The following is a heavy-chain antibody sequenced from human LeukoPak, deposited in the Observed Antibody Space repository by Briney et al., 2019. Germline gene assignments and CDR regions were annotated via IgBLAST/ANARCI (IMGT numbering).Heavy chain of an antibody. D-gene: IGHD6-13*01. J-gene: IGHJ6*02. V-gene: IGHV4-59*08. CDR3: ARRDSSSWYHYYGMDV. Sequence: PSETLSLTCTVSGGSISSYYWSWIRQPPGKGLEWIGYIYYSGSTNYNPSLKSRVTISVDTSKNQFSLKLSSVTAADTAVYYCARRDSSSWYHYYGMDVWGQGTTVTVSS. CDR2: IYYSGST. CDR1: GGSISSYY.